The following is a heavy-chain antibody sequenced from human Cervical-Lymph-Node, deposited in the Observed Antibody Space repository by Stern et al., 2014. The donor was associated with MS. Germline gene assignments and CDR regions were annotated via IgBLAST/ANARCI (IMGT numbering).Heavy chain of an antibody. CDR1: GDSINSGAFH. V-gene: IGHV4-30-4*01. CDR3: ARMKTGLRENRGFDF. CDR2: IYYSGTN. J-gene: IGHJ4*02. D-gene: IGHD1-14*01. Sequence: QVQLQESGPGLVKPSETLSLTCTVSGDSINSGAFHWSWVRQSPGKGLEWIGYIYYSGTNYNNPSLKSRVTMSIDTSTNQFSLNLASVTAADTALYFCARMKTGLRENRGFDFWGQGTQVTVSS.